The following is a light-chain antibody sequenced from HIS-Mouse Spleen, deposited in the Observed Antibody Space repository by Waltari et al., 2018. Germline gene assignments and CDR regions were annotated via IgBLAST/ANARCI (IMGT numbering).Light chain of an antibody. J-gene: IGLJ3*02. CDR3: SSYTSSSTRV. CDR2: DVS. CDR1: SSHAVGYNY. Sequence: QSPRTQPASVSGSPGQSFTTPGTGTSSHAVGYNYVSWYQQHPGKAPKLMIYDVSNRPSGVSNRFSGSKSGNTASLTISGLQAEDEADYYCSSYTSSSTRVFGGGTKLTVL. V-gene: IGLV2-14*03.